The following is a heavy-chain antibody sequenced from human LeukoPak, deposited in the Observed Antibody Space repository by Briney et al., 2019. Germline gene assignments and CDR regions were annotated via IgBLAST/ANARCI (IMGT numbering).Heavy chain of an antibody. D-gene: IGHD5-18*01. CDR2: ISAYNGNT. CDR1: GYSFTSYG. Sequence: GESLKISCKGSGYSFTSYGISWVRQAPGQGLEWMGWISAYNGNTNYAQKLQGRVTMTTDTSTSTAYMELRSLRSDDTAVYYCARDQLITSRGFDYWGQGTLVTVSS. J-gene: IGHJ4*02. CDR3: ARDQLITSRGFDY. V-gene: IGHV1-18*01.